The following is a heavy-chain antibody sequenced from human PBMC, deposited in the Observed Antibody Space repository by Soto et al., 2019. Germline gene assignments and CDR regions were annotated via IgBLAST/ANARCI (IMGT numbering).Heavy chain of an antibody. Sequence: ASVKVSCKASGGTFSSYAISWVRQAPGQGLEWMGGIIPIFGTANYAQKFQGRVTITADESTSTAYIELSSLRSEDTAVYYCARGSYNWNYVAAFPMDVWGQGTTVTVSS. CDR3: ARGSYNWNYVAAFPMDV. CDR1: GGTFSSYA. D-gene: IGHD1-7*01. J-gene: IGHJ6*02. V-gene: IGHV1-69*13. CDR2: IIPIFGTA.